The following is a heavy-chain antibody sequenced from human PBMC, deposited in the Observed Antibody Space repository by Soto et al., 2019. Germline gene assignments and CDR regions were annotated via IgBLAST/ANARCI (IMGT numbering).Heavy chain of an antibody. J-gene: IGHJ5*02. CDR2: IYSGGST. V-gene: IGHV3-53*01. CDR1: GFTVSSNY. CDR3: ARDLESSGWFNRFDP. D-gene: IGHD6-19*01. Sequence: ESGGGLIQPGGSLRLSCAASGFTVSSNYMSWVRQAPGKGLEWVSVIYSGGSTYYADSVKGRFTISRDNSKNTLYLQMNSLRAEDTAVYYCARDLESSGWFNRFDPWGQGTLVTVSS.